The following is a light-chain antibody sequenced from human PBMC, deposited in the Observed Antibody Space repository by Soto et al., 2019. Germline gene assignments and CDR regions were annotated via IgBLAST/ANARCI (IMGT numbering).Light chain of an antibody. Sequence: QSVLTQPASVSGSPGQSITISCTGTSSDVGGYNYVSWYQQHPGKAPKLMIYEVSNRPSGVSDRFSGSKSGNTASLTISGLQAEDDADYYCSSYASDTTVVFGGGTKLTVL. CDR1: SSDVGGYNY. J-gene: IGLJ2*01. CDR3: SSYASDTTVV. V-gene: IGLV2-14*01. CDR2: EVS.